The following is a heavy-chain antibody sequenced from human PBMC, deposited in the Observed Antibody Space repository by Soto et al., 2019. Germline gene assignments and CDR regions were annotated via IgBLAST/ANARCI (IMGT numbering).Heavy chain of an antibody. CDR2: IYYSGSP. CDR1: GGAISSYY. CDR3: ARGRGSGSSFYYYGMDL. V-gene: IGHV4-59*01. D-gene: IGHD3-10*01. Sequence: SETLSLTWTVGGGAISSYYWSWIRQPPGKGREWMGYIYYSGSPNYNPSLKSRVTISVDTSKNQFSLKLSSVTAADTAVYYCARGRGSGSSFYYYGMDLWGQGTTVTVSS. J-gene: IGHJ6*02.